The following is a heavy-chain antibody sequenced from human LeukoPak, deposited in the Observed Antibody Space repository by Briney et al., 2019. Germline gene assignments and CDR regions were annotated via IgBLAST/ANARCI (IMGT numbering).Heavy chain of an antibody. CDR1: GYTSTSYG. J-gene: IGHJ5*02. Sequence: ASVKVSCKASGYTSTSYGISWVRQAPGQGLEWMGWISAYNGNTNYAQKLQGRVTMTTDTSTSTAYMELRSLRSDDTAVYYCARDILGGCSSTSCPWGWFDPWGQGTLVTVSS. CDR3: ARDILGGCSSTSCPWGWFDP. CDR2: ISAYNGNT. V-gene: IGHV1-18*01. D-gene: IGHD2-2*01.